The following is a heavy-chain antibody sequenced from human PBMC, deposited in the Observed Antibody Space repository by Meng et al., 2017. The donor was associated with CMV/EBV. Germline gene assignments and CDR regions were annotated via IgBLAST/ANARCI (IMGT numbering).Heavy chain of an antibody. D-gene: IGHD1/OR15-1a*01. CDR3: ARSLTGTGYFFDY. V-gene: IGHV3-20*04. J-gene: IGHJ4*02. CDR2: INWNGGST. Sequence: GESLKISCAASGFTFDDYGMNWVRQAPGKGLEWVSGINWNGGSTGYADSVKGRFTISRDNAKNTLYLQMNSLRDEDTAVYYCARSLTGTGYFFDYWGQGTLVTVSS. CDR1: GFTFDDYG.